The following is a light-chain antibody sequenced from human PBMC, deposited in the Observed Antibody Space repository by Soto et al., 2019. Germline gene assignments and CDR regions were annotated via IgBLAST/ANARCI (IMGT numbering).Light chain of an antibody. CDR1: QSISSY. Sequence: DTQMTQSPSSLSASVGDRVTITCRASQSISSYLNWYQQKPGKAPKFLIYAASSLQSGVPSRFSGSGSGTEFTLTISSLQPDDFATYYCQQYNSYSPTFGQGTKVDI. CDR3: QQYNSYSPT. V-gene: IGKV1-16*01. CDR2: AAS. J-gene: IGKJ1*01.